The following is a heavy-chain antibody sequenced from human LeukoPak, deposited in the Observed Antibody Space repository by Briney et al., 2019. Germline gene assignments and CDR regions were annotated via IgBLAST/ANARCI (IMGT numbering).Heavy chain of an antibody. J-gene: IGHJ4*02. Sequence: GGSLRLSCAASGFTFSNAWMSWVRQAPGKGLEWVGRIKSKTDGGTTDYAAPVKGRFTISRDDSKNTLYLQMNSLKTEDTAVYYCTTPPGVDTAMATDYWGQGTLVTVSS. CDR2: IKSKTDGGTT. V-gene: IGHV3-15*01. CDR1: GFTFSNAW. CDR3: TTPPGVDTAMATDY. D-gene: IGHD5-18*01.